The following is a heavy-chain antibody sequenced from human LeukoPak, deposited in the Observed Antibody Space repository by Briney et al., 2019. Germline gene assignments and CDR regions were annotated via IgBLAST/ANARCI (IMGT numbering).Heavy chain of an antibody. J-gene: IGHJ5*02. CDR1: GGSISSSGHY. D-gene: IGHD5-12*01. V-gene: IGHV4-31*03. CDR2: IYYTGST. CDR3: ARGYGPFDP. Sequence: SETLSLTCTVSGGSISSSGHYWSWIRQHPGEGLEWIGYIYYTGSTYYSPSLKSRLTISVDTSKNQFSLKLRSVTAADTAMYYCARGYGPFDPWGQGTLVTASS.